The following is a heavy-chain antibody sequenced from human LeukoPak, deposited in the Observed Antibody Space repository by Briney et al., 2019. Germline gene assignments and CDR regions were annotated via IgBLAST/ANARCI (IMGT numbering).Heavy chain of an antibody. CDR3: ARDSRYNEYYYYGMDV. Sequence: PSETLSLTCAVSGGSISSNNWWSWVRPSPGKGLEWIGEIHYSGSTNYNPSLKSRVTISVDKSKSQFSLNLSSVTAADTAVYYCARDSRYNEYYYYGMDVWGQGTTVTVS. CDR1: GGSISSNNW. D-gene: IGHD2/OR15-2a*01. V-gene: IGHV4-4*02. CDR2: IHYSGST. J-gene: IGHJ6*02.